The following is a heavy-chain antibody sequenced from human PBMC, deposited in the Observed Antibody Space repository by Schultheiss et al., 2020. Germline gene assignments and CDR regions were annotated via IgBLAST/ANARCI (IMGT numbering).Heavy chain of an antibody. Sequence: SETLSLTCTVSGGSISSYYWSWIRQPAGKGLEWIGRIYTSGSTNYNPSLKSRVTMSVDTSKNQFSLKLSSVTAADTAVYYCARDSEQYGGNPNWFDPWGKGTLVTVSS. CDR1: GGSISSYY. V-gene: IGHV4-4*07. CDR2: IYTSGST. D-gene: IGHD4-23*01. J-gene: IGHJ5*02. CDR3: ARDSEQYGGNPNWFDP.